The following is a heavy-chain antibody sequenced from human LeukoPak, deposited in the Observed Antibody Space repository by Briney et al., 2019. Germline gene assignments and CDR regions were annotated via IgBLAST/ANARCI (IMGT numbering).Heavy chain of an antibody. V-gene: IGHV4-34*01. Sequence: PSETLSLTCAVYGGSLNDYHWSWIRQTPGKGLEWIGEIHRSGGTNSNPSLKSRVKMSIDTSKNHFSLNLTSVTAADTAVYYCVRGGGSYFIWGQGATVTVSS. D-gene: IGHD3-16*01. CDR2: IHRSGGT. CDR1: GGSLNDYH. J-gene: IGHJ3*02. CDR3: VRGGGSYFI.